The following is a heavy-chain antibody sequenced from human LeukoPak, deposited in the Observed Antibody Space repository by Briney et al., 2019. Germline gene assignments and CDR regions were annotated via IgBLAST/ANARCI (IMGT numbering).Heavy chain of an antibody. Sequence: PSETLSLTCAVYGGSFSGYYWSWIRQPPGKGLEWIGEINHSGSTNYNPSLKSRVTISVDTSKNQFPLKLSSVTAADTAVYYRARTRSSGYDAFDIWGQGTMVTVSS. V-gene: IGHV4-34*01. D-gene: IGHD6-19*01. CDR3: ARTRSSGYDAFDI. CDR2: INHSGST. CDR1: GGSFSGYY. J-gene: IGHJ3*02.